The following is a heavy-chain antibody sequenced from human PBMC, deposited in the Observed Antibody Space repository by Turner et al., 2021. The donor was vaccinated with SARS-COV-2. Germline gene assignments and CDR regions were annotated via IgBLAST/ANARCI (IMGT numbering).Heavy chain of an antibody. Sequence: QLQLQESGPGLVKPSETLSLTCSVSGGSISSSSYYWGWIRQPPGKGPEWIGSVYYIGNTYYNPSLESRVTISVDTSNNQFSLKLNSVTAADTAVYYCARVKSTVTTYYYYYMDVWGKGTTVTVSS. CDR1: GGSISSSSYY. D-gene: IGHD4-4*01. CDR2: VYYIGNT. CDR3: ARVKSTVTTYYYYYMDV. J-gene: IGHJ6*03. V-gene: IGHV4-39*01.